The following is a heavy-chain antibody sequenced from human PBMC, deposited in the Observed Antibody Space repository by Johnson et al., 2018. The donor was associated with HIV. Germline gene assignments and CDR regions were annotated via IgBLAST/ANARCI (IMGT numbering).Heavy chain of an antibody. J-gene: IGHJ3*02. CDR3: TTAGSSGSAHAFDI. V-gene: IGHV3-15*01. CDR2: IKSKTDGGTT. D-gene: IGHD3-22*01. Sequence: MMLVESGGGLVQPGGSLKLSCAASGFTFSNAWMSWVRQAPGRGLEWVGRIKSKTDGGTTDYAAPVKGRFTISRDDSKNTLFLQMNSLKIEDTATYYCTTAGSSGSAHAFDIWGQGTRVTVSS. CDR1: GFTFSNAW.